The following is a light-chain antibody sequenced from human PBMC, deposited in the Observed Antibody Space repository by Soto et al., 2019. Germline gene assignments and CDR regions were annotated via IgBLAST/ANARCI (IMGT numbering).Light chain of an antibody. Sequence: NFMLTQPHSVSESPGKTVTISCTRSSGSIASNYVQWYQQRPGSAPTTVIYEDNERPSGVPDRFSGSIDSSFNSASLTISGLKTEDEADYYCQSFDSSNHGVFGGGTKVTVL. J-gene: IGLJ3*02. CDR1: SGSIASNY. CDR2: EDN. CDR3: QSFDSSNHGV. V-gene: IGLV6-57*04.